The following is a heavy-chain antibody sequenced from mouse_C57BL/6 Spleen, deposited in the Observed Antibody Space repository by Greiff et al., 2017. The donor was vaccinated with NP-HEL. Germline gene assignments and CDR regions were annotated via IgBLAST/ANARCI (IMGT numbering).Heavy chain of an antibody. V-gene: IGHV1-69*01. CDR1: GYTFTSYW. Sequence: VQLQQPGAELVMPGASVKLSCKASGYTFTSYWMHWVKQRPGQGLEWIGEIDPSDSYTNYNQKFKGKSTLTVDKSSSTAYMQLSSLTSEDSAVYYCARGLTTVVAPMDYWGQGTSVTVSS. CDR3: ARGLTTVVAPMDY. D-gene: IGHD1-1*01. J-gene: IGHJ4*01. CDR2: IDPSDSYT.